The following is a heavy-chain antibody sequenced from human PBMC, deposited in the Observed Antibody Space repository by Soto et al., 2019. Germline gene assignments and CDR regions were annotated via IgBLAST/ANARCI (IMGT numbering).Heavy chain of an antibody. J-gene: IGHJ4*02. D-gene: IGHD4-17*01. CDR2: ISGNGRII. CDR3: ARDFDADSRTDFDY. CDR1: GFIFSDYY. V-gene: IGHV3-11*01. Sequence: QVQLVESGGGLVKPGGSLRLSCATSGFIFSDYYMHWIRQAPGKGLEWISYISGNGRIIQYADSAKGRFTISRDNAHNSLYLQMNSLRAEDTALYFCARDFDADSRTDFDYWGQGTLVTVCS.